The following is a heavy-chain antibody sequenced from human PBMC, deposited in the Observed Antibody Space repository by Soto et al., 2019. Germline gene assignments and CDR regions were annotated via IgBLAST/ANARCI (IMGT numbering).Heavy chain of an antibody. CDR1: GFTVSSNY. V-gene: IGHV3-53*01. D-gene: IGHD3-22*01. J-gene: IGHJ4*02. CDR2: IYSGGST. Sequence: GGSLRLSCAASGFTVSSNYMSWVRQAPGKGQEWFSVIYSGGSTYYADSVKGRFTISRDNSKNTLYLQMNSLRAEDTAVYYCAKDPAIVVVITLDYWGQGTLVTVSS. CDR3: AKDPAIVVVITLDY.